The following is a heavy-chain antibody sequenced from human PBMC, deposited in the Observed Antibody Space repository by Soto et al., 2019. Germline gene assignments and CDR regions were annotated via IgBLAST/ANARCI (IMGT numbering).Heavy chain of an antibody. CDR1: GYNFTNYW. CDR3: ARRNLYWSGDACYGTSDLYF. CDR2: VFPGDSDT. J-gene: IGHJ4*02. V-gene: IGHV5-51*01. D-gene: IGHD2-15*01. Sequence: GESLKISCKVTGYNFTNYWVAWVRQMPGKGLEWMGIVFPGDSDTRYNPSFQGQVTFSADQSTGTAFLQWTSLKAPDTATYYCARRNLYWSGDACYGTSDLYFWGQGTKVTGSS.